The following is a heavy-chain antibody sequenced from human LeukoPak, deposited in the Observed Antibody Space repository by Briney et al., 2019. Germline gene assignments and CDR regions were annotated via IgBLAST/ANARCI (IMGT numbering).Heavy chain of an antibody. J-gene: IGHJ4*02. CDR2: ISSSGSTI. V-gene: IGHV3-48*03. D-gene: IGHD3-3*01. CDR3: ARSMYYDFWSAHYTETAWDY. CDR1: GFTFSSYE. Sequence: GGSLRLSCAASGFTFSSYEMNWVRQAPGKGLEWVSYISSSGSTIYYADSVKGRFTISRDNAKNSLYLQMNSLTAEDTAVYFCARSMYYDFWSAHYTETAWDYWGQGTLVTVSS.